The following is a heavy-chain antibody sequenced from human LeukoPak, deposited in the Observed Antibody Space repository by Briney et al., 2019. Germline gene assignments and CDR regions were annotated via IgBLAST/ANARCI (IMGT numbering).Heavy chain of an antibody. CDR2: IYYSGRA. CDR1: GDSISPYY. CDR3: ARWYCGGTDCSLDY. Sequence: SETLSLTCTVSGDSISPYYWSWIRQPPGKGLEWIGYIYYSGRASYNPSLKSRVTISVDTSKKQFSLNLNSVTAAVTALYYCARWYCGGTDCSLDYWGQGTLVTVSS. D-gene: IGHD2-21*01. J-gene: IGHJ4*02. V-gene: IGHV4-59*08.